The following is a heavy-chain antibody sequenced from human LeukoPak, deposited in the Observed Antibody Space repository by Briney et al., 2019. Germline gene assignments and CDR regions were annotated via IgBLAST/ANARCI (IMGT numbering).Heavy chain of an antibody. CDR1: GYTFTGYY. Sequence: ASVKVSCKASGYTFTGYYMHWVRRAPGQGLEWMGWINPNSGGTNYAQKFQGWVTMTRDTSTSTAYMELSRLRSDDTAVYYCARGALGYYYYYGMDVWGKGTTVTVSS. CDR3: ARGALGYYYYYGMDV. V-gene: IGHV1-2*04. CDR2: INPNSGGT. J-gene: IGHJ6*04.